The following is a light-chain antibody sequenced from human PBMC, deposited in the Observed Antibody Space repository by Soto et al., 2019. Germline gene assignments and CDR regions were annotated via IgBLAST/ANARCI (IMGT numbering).Light chain of an antibody. CDR2: DVT. Sequence: LTQPASVSRSPGHSITISCTGTSSDVGGYNYVSWYQHHPGKAPKLIIYDVTSRPSGVSIRFSGSKSDNTASLTISGLQPEDEADYHCSSYTTSNTRQIVFGTGTKVTVL. CDR1: SSDVGGYNY. CDR3: SSYTTSNTRQIV. J-gene: IGLJ1*01. V-gene: IGLV2-14*03.